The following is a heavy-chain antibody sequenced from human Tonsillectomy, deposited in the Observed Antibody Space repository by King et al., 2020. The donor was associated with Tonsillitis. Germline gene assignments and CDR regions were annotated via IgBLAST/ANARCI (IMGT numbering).Heavy chain of an antibody. CDR2: INHSGST. CDR3: ASTQGY. CDR1: GGSFSGYY. J-gene: IGHJ4*02. V-gene: IGHV4-34*01. Sequence: VQLQQWGAGLLKPSETLSLTCAVYGGSFSGYYWNWIRQPPGKGLEGIGEINHSGSTNYNPSLKSRVIVSVDTSKNQFSLKLSSVTAADTAVYYCASTQGYWGQGTLVTVSS.